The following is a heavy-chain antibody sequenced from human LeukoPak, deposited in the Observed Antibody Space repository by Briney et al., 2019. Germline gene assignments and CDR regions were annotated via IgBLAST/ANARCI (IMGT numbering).Heavy chain of an antibody. V-gene: IGHV1-2*02. CDR1: GYTFTGYY. CDR2: INSNSGGT. CDR3: ARHSSSRPVYFDY. J-gene: IGHJ4*02. D-gene: IGHD6-6*01. Sequence: ASVQVSCKASGYTFTGYYMHWVRQAPGQGLEWMGWINSNSGGTNYAQKFQGRVTMTRDTSISTAYMELSRLRSDDTAVYYCARHSSSRPVYFDYWGQGTLVTVSS.